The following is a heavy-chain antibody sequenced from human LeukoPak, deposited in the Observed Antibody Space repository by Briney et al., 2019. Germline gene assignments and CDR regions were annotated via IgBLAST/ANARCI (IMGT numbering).Heavy chain of an antibody. CDR1: GFTFSENW. CDR3: AREEHRLAEAGTSAFDL. CDR2: INRDGGLT. D-gene: IGHD6-13*01. V-gene: IGHV3-74*01. Sequence: GGSVRLSCVAFGFTFSENWMHWVRQAPGKGLAWVSHINRDGGLTNYSDSVKGRFTISRDNDRNTVYLQMSSLRVEDTAIYFCAREEHRLAEAGTSAFDLGGQGTLVNVSP. J-gene: IGHJ3*01.